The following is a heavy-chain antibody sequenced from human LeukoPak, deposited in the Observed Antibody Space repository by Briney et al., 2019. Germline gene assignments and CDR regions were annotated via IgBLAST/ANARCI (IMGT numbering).Heavy chain of an antibody. CDR3: ARVVAATHNWFDP. CDR1: GGSISSSSYY. V-gene: IGHV4-61*01. CDR2: IYYSGST. Sequence: SETLSLTCTVSGGSISSSSYYWSWIRQPPGKGLELIGYIYYSGSTSYNPSLKSRVTISLDTSKNQFSLKLSSVTAADTAVYYCARVVAATHNWFDPWGQGTLVTVSS. D-gene: IGHD6-13*01. J-gene: IGHJ5*02.